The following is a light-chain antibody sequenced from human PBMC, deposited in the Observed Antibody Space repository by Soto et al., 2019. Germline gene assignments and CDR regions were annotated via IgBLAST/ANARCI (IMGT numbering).Light chain of an antibody. V-gene: IGLV2-23*02. J-gene: IGLJ2*01. CDR1: SSDVGSYSL. Sequence: QSALTQPASVSGSPGQSITISCTGTSSDVGSYSLVSWYQQHPGKAPKLLIYEVSKRPSGVSTRFSGSKSANTASLTISGLQAEDEADYYCCSYVGSSTVVFGGGTKVTVL. CDR3: CSYVGSSTVV. CDR2: EVS.